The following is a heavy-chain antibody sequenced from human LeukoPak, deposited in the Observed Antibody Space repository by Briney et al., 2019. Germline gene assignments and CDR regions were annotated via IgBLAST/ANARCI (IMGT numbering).Heavy chain of an antibody. CDR1: GGSFSGYY. J-gene: IGHJ6*02. V-gene: IGHV4-34*01. CDR3: ASRGHYYYGMDV. Sequence: PSETLSLTCAVYGGSFSGYYWSWIRQPPGKGLEWIGEINHSGSTNYNPSLKSRVTMSVDTSRNQFSLKLSSVTAADTAVYYCASRGHYYYGMDVWGQGTTVTVSS. CDR2: INHSGST.